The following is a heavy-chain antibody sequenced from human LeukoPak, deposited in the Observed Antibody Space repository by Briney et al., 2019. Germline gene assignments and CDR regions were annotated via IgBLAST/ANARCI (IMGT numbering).Heavy chain of an antibody. CDR2: INHSGST. CDR1: GGSFSGYY. D-gene: IGHD4-23*01. J-gene: IGHJ3*02. CDR3: ARTTVGPVARVFDI. V-gene: IGHV4-34*01. Sequence: SETLSLTCAVYGGSFSGYYWSWIRQPPGKGLEWIGEINHSGSTNYNPSLKSRVTISVDTSKNQFSLKLSSVTAADTAVYYCARTTVGPVARVFDIWGQGTMVTVSS.